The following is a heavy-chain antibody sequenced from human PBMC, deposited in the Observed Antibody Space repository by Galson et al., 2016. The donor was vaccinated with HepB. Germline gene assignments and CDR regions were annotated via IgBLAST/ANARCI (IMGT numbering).Heavy chain of an antibody. D-gene: IGHD6-13*01. Sequence: SLRLSCAASGFAISNNHTSWVRQAPGKGLDWVSIIYFDGRTFHADSVKGRFTISRDISKNTVYLQMSSLISQDTAVYYCAAAAAANDIDYCGQGTQSPSPQ. CDR1: GFAISNNH. CDR2: IYFDGRT. V-gene: IGHV3-53*01. J-gene: IGHJ4*02. CDR3: AAAAAANDIDY.